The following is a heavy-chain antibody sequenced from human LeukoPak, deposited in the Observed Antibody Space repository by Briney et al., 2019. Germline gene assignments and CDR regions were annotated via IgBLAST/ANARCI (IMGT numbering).Heavy chain of an antibody. CDR3: ARARNDYDSNGFSLLEY. CDR1: GISFSSHG. V-gene: IGHV3-33*01. Sequence: AGTSLRLSCVVSGISFSSHGMHWVRQAPGKGLEWVAVIRYDGSNILYADSVKGRFTISRDNSKNTLYPQMNSLRAEDTALYYCARARNDYDSNGFSLLEYWGQGTLVTVSS. J-gene: IGHJ4*02. D-gene: IGHD3-22*01. CDR2: IRYDGSNI.